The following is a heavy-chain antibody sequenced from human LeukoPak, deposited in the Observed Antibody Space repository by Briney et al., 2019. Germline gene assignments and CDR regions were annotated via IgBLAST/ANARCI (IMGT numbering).Heavy chain of an antibody. D-gene: IGHD3-22*01. V-gene: IGHV3-21*04. CDR2: ISGSNSYI. CDR1: GFTFSNYN. J-gene: IGHJ3*02. Sequence: PGGSLRLSCVGFGFTFSNYNLNWVRQAPGKGLEWVSSISGSNSYIYYADSVKGRFTISRDNSKNTLYLQMNSLRAEDTAVYYCAKRVVVTNAFDIWGQGTMVTVSS. CDR3: AKRVVVTNAFDI.